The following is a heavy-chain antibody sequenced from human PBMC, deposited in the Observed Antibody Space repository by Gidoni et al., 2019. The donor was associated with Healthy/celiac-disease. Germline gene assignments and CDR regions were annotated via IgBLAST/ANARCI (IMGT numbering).Heavy chain of an antibody. J-gene: IGHJ4*02. Sequence: QVQLQQWGAGLLKPSETLSLTCAVYGGSFSGYYWSWIRQPPGKGLEWIGEINHSGSTNYNPSLKSRVTISVDTSKNQFSLKLSSVTAADTAVYYCAREKGGWSGYPKYYFDYWGQGTLVTVSS. CDR3: AREKGGWSGYPKYYFDY. CDR1: GGSFSGYY. V-gene: IGHV4-34*01. CDR2: INHSGST. D-gene: IGHD3-3*01.